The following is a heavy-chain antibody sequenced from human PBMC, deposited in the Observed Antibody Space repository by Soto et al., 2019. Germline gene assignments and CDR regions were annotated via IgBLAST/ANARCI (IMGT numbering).Heavy chain of an antibody. CDR2: TYYRSKWYN. CDR1: GDSVSNNSAA. J-gene: IGHJ4*02. D-gene: IGHD3-22*01. Sequence: SQTLSLTCAISGDSVSNNSAAWNWIRQSPSRGLEWLGRTYYRSKWYNDYAVSVKSRITINPDTSKNQFSLQLNSVTPEDTAVYYCARTGSSGYYPDYYFDYWGQGTLVTVSS. CDR3: ARTGSSGYYPDYYFDY. V-gene: IGHV6-1*01.